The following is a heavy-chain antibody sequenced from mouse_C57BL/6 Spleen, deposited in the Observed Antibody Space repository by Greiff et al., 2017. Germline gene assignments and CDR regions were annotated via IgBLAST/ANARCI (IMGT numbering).Heavy chain of an antibody. CDR1: GIDFSRYW. CDR3: ARPSYDGYYGGFAY. V-gene: IGHV4-1*01. CDR2: INPDSSTI. Sequence: EVKVIESGGGLVQPGGSLKLSCAASGIDFSRYWMSWVRRAPGKGLEWIGEINPDSSTINYAPSLKDKFIISRDNAKNTLYLQMSKVRSEDTALYYCARPSYDGYYGGFAYWGQGTLVTVSA. D-gene: IGHD2-3*01. J-gene: IGHJ3*01.